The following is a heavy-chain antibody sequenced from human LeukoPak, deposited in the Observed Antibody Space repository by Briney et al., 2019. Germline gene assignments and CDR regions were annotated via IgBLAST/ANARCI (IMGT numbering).Heavy chain of an antibody. CDR1: GFTFDDYA. CDR3: AKDRYCSGGSCYWDAFDY. D-gene: IGHD2-15*01. Sequence: GGSLRLSCAASGFTFDDYAMHWVRQAPGKGLEWVSGTSWNSGSIGYADSVKGRFTISRDNAKNSLYLQMNSLRAEDTALYYCAKDRYCSGGSCYWDAFDYWGQGTLVTVSS. J-gene: IGHJ4*02. V-gene: IGHV3-9*01. CDR2: TSWNSGSI.